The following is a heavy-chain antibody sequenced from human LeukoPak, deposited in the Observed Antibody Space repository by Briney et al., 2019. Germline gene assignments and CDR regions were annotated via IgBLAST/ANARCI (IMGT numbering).Heavy chain of an antibody. D-gene: IGHD3-9*01. CDR3: AKGSDYDTLTGYYKDY. CDR2: ISGSGGST. V-gene: IGHV3-23*01. CDR1: GFTFSSYA. J-gene: IGHJ4*02. Sequence: GGSLRLSCAASGFTFSSYAMSWVRQAPGKGLEWVSTISGSGGSTYYADSGKGRFTISRDNSKNTLDLQMNSLRAEDTAVYYCAKGSDYDTLTGYYKDYWGQGTLVTVSA.